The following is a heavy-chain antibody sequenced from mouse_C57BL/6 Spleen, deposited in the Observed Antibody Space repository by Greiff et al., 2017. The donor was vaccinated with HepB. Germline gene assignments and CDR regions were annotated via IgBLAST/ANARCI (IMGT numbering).Heavy chain of an antibody. D-gene: IGHD1-1*01. CDR2: INPSSGYT. CDR1: GYTFTSYT. CDR3: ARPYYYGSSPYYAMDY. J-gene: IGHJ4*01. V-gene: IGHV1-4*01. Sequence: QVQLQQSGAELARPGASVKMSCKASGYTFTSYTMHWVKQRPGQGLEWIGYINPSSGYTKYNQKFKDKATLTADKSSSTAYMQLSSLTSEDSAVYYCARPYYYGSSPYYAMDYWGPGTSVTVSS.